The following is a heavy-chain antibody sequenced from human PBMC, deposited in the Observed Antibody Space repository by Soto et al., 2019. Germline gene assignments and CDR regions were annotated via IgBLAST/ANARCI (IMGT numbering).Heavy chain of an antibody. CDR2: IRHSGTT. CDR1: GGAFSGYY. Sequence: QVQLQQWGAGLLKPSETLSLTCAVSGGAFSGYYWSWIRQPPGKGLEWIGEIRHSGTTTYNPSLKSRVTISVDTFKNQFSLKLSSVTAAVTAIYYCARGRVGTVTDAFDIWGQGTMVTVSS. J-gene: IGHJ3*02. CDR3: ARGRVGTVTDAFDI. D-gene: IGHD4-17*01. V-gene: IGHV4-34*01.